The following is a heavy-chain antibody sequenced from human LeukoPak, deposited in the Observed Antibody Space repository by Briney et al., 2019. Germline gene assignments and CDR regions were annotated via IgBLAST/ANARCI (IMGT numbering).Heavy chain of an antibody. CDR2: IYPGDSDT. CDR1: GYSFTSYW. D-gene: IGHD2-15*01. CDR3: ARHESSGGSPQWFDP. V-gene: IGHV5-51*01. Sequence: GGSLKISCKGSGYSFTSYWIGWVRQMPGKGLEWMGIIYPGDSDTRYSPSFQGQVTISADKSISTAYLQWSSLKASDTAMYYCARHESSGGSPQWFDPWGQGTLVTVSS. J-gene: IGHJ5*02.